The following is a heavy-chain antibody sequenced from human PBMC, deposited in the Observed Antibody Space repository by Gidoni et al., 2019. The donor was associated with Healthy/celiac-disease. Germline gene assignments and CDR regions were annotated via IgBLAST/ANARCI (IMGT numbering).Heavy chain of an antibody. Sequence: QVQLVQSGAEVPTPGSSVKVSCKASGGTFSSYASSWVRQAPGQGLEWMGGIIPIFGTANYAQKFQGRVTITADESTSTAYMELSSLRSEDTAVYYCARRGGSSHFDYWGQGTLVTVSS. CDR3: ARRGGSSHFDY. CDR1: GGTFSSYA. V-gene: IGHV1-69*01. J-gene: IGHJ4*02. D-gene: IGHD1-26*01. CDR2: IIPIFGTA.